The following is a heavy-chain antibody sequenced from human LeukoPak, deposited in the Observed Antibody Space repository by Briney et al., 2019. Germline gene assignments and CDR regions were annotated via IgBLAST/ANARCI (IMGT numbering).Heavy chain of an antibody. CDR2: IGGGGGSI. CDR1: GFSFSNYA. V-gene: IGHV3-23*01. J-gene: IGHJ4*02. D-gene: IGHD3-9*01. CDR3: AKCARIDWLPIDY. Sequence: GGSLRLSCAASGFSFSNYAMTWVRQAPGKGLEWVSGIGGGGGSIYYADFVKGRFTISRDNSKNTVYLQMNSLRAEDTAVYYCAKCARIDWLPIDYWGQGTLVTVSS.